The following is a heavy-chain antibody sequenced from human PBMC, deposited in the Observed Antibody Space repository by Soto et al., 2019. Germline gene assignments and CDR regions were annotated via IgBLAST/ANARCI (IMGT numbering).Heavy chain of an antibody. CDR3: ARDLGGYDLYGPDT. Sequence: ASVKVSCKTSGDTFTDSSMHWVRQAPGQGLEWMGWINLNSGDTNYAEKFRGRVTMTRDTSVITAYMELTRLKSDDTAVYYCARDLGGYDLYGPDTWGQGTLVTVSS. CDR2: INLNSGDT. D-gene: IGHD5-12*01. J-gene: IGHJ5*02. CDR1: GDTFTDSS. V-gene: IGHV1-2*02.